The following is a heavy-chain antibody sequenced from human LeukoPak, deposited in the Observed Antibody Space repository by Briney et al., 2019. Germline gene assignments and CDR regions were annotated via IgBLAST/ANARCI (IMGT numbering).Heavy chain of an antibody. J-gene: IGHJ6*02. CDR2: IYYSGST. CDR3: ARGITIFGVDHYYYYGMDV. D-gene: IGHD3-3*01. CDR1: GGSISSSSYY. Sequence: SETLSLTCTVSGGSISSSSYYWGWIRQPPGKGLEWIGSIYYSGSTYYNPSLKSRVTISVDTSKNQFSLKLSSVTAADTAVYYCARGITIFGVDHYYYYGMDVWGQGTTVTVSS. V-gene: IGHV4-39*01.